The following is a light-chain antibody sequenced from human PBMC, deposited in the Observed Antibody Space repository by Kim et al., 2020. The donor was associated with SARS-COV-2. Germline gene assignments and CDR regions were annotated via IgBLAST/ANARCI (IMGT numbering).Light chain of an antibody. CDR1: QAINKH. CDR3: QQYSTFPLT. Sequence: DIQMTQSPSSLSASVGDRVTFTCLASQAINKHLVWFQQKSGKAPKCLIYDASTLQSGVPSKFSGSGFGTEFTLTISSLQPEDFATYYCQQYSTFPLTFGGGTKVDIK. J-gene: IGKJ4*01. CDR2: DAS. V-gene: IGKV1-16*02.